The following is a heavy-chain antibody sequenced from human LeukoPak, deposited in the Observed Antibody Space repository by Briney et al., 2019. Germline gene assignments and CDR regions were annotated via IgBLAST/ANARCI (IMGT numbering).Heavy chain of an antibody. V-gene: IGHV4-59*01. Sequence: SETLSLTCTVSGGSISSYYWSWIRQPAGKGLEWIGYIYYSGSTNYNPSLKSRVTISVDTSKNQFPLKLSSVTAADTAVYYCAALQREELRFDYWGQGTLVTVSS. J-gene: IGHJ4*02. CDR1: GGSISSYY. CDR3: AALQREELRFDY. D-gene: IGHD1-7*01. CDR2: IYYSGST.